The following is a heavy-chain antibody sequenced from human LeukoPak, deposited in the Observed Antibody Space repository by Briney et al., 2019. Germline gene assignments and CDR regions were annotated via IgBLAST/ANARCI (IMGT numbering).Heavy chain of an antibody. Sequence: PSGTLSLTCTVSGGPISTSYWSWIRQPPGKGLEWIGYIYYSGYTNYNPSLKSRVTMSVDTSKNQFSLKLSSVTAADTAVYYCARGQSTGTTAQPDYWGQGTLVTVSS. J-gene: IGHJ4*02. CDR1: GGPISTSY. CDR2: IYYSGYT. CDR3: ARGQSTGTTAQPDY. V-gene: IGHV4-59*01. D-gene: IGHD1-1*01.